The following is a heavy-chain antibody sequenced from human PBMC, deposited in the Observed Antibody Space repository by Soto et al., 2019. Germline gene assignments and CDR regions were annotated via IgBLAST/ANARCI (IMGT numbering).Heavy chain of an antibody. CDR1: GYTFTHYY. D-gene: IGHD5-18*01. J-gene: IGHJ4*02. Sequence: QVTLMQSGAEVKKPGASVRVSCKASGYTFTHYYIHWVRQAPGQGLEWMGIINPNGGITTYAQKFRAGFTMTMDTSTSTVYLELSSLSSEDSSVYYYATSVNSAMAFDYWGQGTLVAVSS. CDR3: ATSVNSAMAFDY. V-gene: IGHV1-46*01. CDR2: INPNGGIT.